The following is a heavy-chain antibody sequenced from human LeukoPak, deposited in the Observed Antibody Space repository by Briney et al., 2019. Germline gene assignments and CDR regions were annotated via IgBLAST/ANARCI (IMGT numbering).Heavy chain of an antibody. J-gene: IGHJ4*02. Sequence: PSETLSLTCAVYGGSFSGYYWSWIRQPPGKGLEWIGYIYYSGSTNYNPSLKSRVTISVDTSKNQFSLKLSSVTAADTAVYYCAREGYCSGGSCSVDYWGQGTLVTVSS. D-gene: IGHD2-15*01. CDR1: GGSFSGYY. V-gene: IGHV4-59*01. CDR3: AREGYCSGGSCSVDY. CDR2: IYYSGST.